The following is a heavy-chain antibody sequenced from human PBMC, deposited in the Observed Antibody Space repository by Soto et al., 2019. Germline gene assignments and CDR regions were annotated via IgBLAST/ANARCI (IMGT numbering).Heavy chain of an antibody. J-gene: IGHJ4*02. D-gene: IGHD2-21*02. Sequence: EVQLLESGGSLAQPGGSLRLSCAASAFTFSSYAMSWVRQAPGKGLEWVSAVSGSGDSTYYADSVKGRFTISRDNSKNTLYLQMNSLRAEYTAVYYCAKGRASDCPGCTQDYWGQGTLVTVSS. CDR1: AFTFSSYA. CDR2: VSGSGDST. V-gene: IGHV3-23*01. CDR3: AKGRASDCPGCTQDY.